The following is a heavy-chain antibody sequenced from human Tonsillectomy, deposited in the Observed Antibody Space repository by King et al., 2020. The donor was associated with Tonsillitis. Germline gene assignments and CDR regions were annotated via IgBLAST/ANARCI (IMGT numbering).Heavy chain of an antibody. V-gene: IGHV4-38-2*01. Sequence: VQLQESGPGLVKPSETLSLTCAVSGYSITSNSYWAWIRQPPGKGLEWIATIYHSGVTYYKASLRSRVSISADTSKNQFSLHLTSVTAADTAVYYCARYTTSYYFDYWGQGVLATVSS. J-gene: IGHJ4*02. D-gene: IGHD6-6*01. CDR3: ARYTTSYYFDY. CDR1: GYSITSNSY. CDR2: IYHSGVT.